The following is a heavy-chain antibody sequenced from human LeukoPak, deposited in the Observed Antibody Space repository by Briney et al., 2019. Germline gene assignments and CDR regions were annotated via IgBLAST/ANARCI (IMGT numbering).Heavy chain of an antibody. V-gene: IGHV3-48*03. D-gene: IGHD3-10*01. Sequence: GGSLRLSCAASGFTFSSYEMNWVRQAPGKGLEWVSYISSSGSTIYYADSVKGRFTISRDNAKNSLYLQMNSLRAEDTAVYYCARVGGVRGVSYDYWAREPWSPSPQ. CDR2: ISSSGSTI. CDR1: GFTFSSYE. CDR3: ARVGGVRGVSYDY. J-gene: IGHJ4*02.